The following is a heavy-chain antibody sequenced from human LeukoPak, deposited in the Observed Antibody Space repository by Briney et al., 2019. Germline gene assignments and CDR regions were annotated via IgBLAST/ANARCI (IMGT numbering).Heavy chain of an antibody. CDR2: VYHSGST. D-gene: IGHD3-3*01. CDR3: ARGKYYGDSDF. Sequence: PSETLSLTCTVSGGSISSDYWSWIRQPPGKGLEWIGYVYHSGSTTYNPSLKSRVTISIDTSQNKFSLKLRSVTAADTAMYYCARGKYYGDSDFWGQGTLVIVSS. V-gene: IGHV4-59*01. J-gene: IGHJ4*02. CDR1: GGSISSDY.